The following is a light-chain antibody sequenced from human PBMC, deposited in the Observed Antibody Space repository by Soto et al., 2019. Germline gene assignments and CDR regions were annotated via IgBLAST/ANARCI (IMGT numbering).Light chain of an antibody. CDR2: AAS. CDR3: QQYGSSPLT. Sequence: EIVLAQSPGTLSLSPGERATLSCRASQSVSSNYLAWFQQKPGQAPGLLIYAASSRATGIPDRFSGSGSGTDFTLTISRLEPEDFAVYYCQQYGSSPLTFGAWTKVEIK. CDR1: QSVSSNY. V-gene: IGKV3-20*01. J-gene: IGKJ4*01.